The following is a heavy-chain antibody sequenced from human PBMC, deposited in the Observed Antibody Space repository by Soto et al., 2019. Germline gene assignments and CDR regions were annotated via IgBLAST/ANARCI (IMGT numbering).Heavy chain of an antibody. Sequence: GGSLRLSCAASGFTFSRYGMHWVRQAPGKGLEWVSAISGSGDNTYYADSVKGRFTISRDNSKNTLFLQMNSLRAEDTAIYFCAGCAGGGCYSGWREYWGQGTLVTVAS. J-gene: IGHJ4*02. CDR2: ISGSGDNT. CDR3: AGCAGGGCYSGWREY. V-gene: IGHV3-23*01. D-gene: IGHD2-15*01. CDR1: GFTFSRYG.